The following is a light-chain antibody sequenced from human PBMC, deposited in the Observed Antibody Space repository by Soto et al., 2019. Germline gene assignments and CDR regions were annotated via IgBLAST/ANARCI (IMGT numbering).Light chain of an antibody. Sequence: EIVLTQSPATLSLSPGERATLSCRASQSVSSYLAWYQQKPGQAPRLLIYGASNRATGIPDRFSGSGSGTDFTLTISSLQPDDFATYYCQHYNSYSEAFGQGTKVAIK. CDR3: QHYNSYSEA. CDR1: QSVSSY. CDR2: GAS. V-gene: IGKV3-11*01. J-gene: IGKJ1*01.